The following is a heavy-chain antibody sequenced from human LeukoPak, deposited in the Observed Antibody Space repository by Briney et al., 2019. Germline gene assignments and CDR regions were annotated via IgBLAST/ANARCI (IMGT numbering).Heavy chain of an antibody. Sequence: PGGSLRLSCAASGFTFSSYAMSWVRQAPGKGLEWVSAISGSGGSTYYADSVKGRFTISRDNSKNTLYLQMNSLRAEDTAVYYCAKTQSQWLVQGDFDYWGQGTLVTVSS. CDR1: GFTFSSYA. D-gene: IGHD6-19*01. CDR3: AKTQSQWLVQGDFDY. J-gene: IGHJ4*02. CDR2: ISGSGGST. V-gene: IGHV3-23*01.